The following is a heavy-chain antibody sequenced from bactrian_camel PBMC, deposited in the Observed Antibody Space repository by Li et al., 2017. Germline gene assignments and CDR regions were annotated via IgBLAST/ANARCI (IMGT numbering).Heavy chain of an antibody. CDR3: AKTTSYECYLGSCAYNY. D-gene: IGHD3*01. CDR2: INSGGGST. Sequence: QLVESGGGLVQPGGSLRLSCAASGFTFSTYDMSWVRQAPGKGLEWVSAINSGGGSTYYADSVKGRFTISSDNAKNTLYLQLNSLKTEDTAMYYCAKTTSYECYLGSCAYNYWGQGTQVTVS. CDR1: GFTFSTYD. J-gene: IGHJ4*01. V-gene: IGHV3S40*01.